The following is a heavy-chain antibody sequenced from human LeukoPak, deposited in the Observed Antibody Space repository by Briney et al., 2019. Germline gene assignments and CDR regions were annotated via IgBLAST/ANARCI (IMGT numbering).Heavy chain of an antibody. V-gene: IGHV1-18*01. J-gene: IGHJ4*02. CDR3: AKVAGDRMDY. Sequence: GASVKVSCKASGYTFATYGFCWVRQAPGHGLEWMGWISANTGKTDYAQRYQGRVTLTTDTSTGTAYMELRSLRPDDTAVYYCAKVAGDRMDYWGQGTLVTVSS. D-gene: IGHD6-13*01. CDR1: GYTFATYG. CDR2: ISANTGKT.